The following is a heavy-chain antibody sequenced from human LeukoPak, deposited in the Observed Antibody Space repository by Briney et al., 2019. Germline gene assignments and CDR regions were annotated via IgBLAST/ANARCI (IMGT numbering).Heavy chain of an antibody. CDR3: AITAQYCSSTSCSDY. Sequence: SGTLSLTCAVSGGSISSSNWWSWVRQPPGKGLEWIGEIYHSGSTNYNPSLKSRVTISVDKSKNQFSLKLSSVTAADTAVYYCAITAQYCSSTSCSDYWGQGTLVTVSS. CDR2: IYHSGST. CDR1: GGSISSSNW. V-gene: IGHV4-4*02. D-gene: IGHD2-2*01. J-gene: IGHJ4*02.